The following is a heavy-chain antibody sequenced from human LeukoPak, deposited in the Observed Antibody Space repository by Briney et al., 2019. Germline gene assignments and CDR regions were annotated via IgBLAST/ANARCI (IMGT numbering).Heavy chain of an antibody. V-gene: IGHV1-2*02. CDR3: ARGYCSSTTCYMNFDY. CDR1: GYTLTGYY. D-gene: IGHD2-2*02. J-gene: IGHJ4*02. CDR2: INSNSGGT. Sequence: ASVKVSCKASGYTLTGYYMHWVRQAPGQGLEWMGWINSNSGGTKYAQKFQGRVTMTRDTSISTAYMELSRLRSDDTAVYYCARGYCSSTTCYMNFDYWGQGTLVAVSS.